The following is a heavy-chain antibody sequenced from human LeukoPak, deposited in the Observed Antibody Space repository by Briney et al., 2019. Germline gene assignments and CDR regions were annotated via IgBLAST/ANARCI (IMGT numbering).Heavy chain of an antibody. CDR3: ARGDTMPLYNFGY. J-gene: IGHJ4*02. V-gene: IGHV4-59*01. CDR2: IYYSGST. D-gene: IGHD2-2*01. CDR1: GGSISSYY. Sequence: PSETLSVICTVSGGSISSYYWSWIRQPPGKGLEWIGYIYYSGSTNYNPSLKSRVTISVDTSKNQFSLKLSSVTAADTAVYYCARGDTMPLYNFGYGSQRSLVTVSS.